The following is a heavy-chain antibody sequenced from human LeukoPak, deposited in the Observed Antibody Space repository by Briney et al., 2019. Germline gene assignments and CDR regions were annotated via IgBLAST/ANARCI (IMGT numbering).Heavy chain of an antibody. CDR1: GFTFSSYG. CDR3: ALPMGQD. D-gene: IGHD3-10*01. Sequence: PGGSLRLSCAASGFTFSSYGMHSVRQAPGKGLEWVAFIRYDGSNKFYADSVKGRFTIYRDNSKNTLYMQMNSLRSEDTAVYYCALPMGQDWGQGTLVTVYS. V-gene: IGHV3-30*02. CDR2: IRYDGSNK. J-gene: IGHJ4*02.